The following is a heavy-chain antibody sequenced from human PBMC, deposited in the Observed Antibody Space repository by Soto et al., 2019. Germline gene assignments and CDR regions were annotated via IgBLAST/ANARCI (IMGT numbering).Heavy chain of an antibody. Sequence: ASVQVSCKASGYTFTSYGISWVRQAPGQGLEWMGWISAYNGNTNYAQKLQGRVTMTTDTSTSTAYMELRSLRSDDTAVYYCARSPPSVTTLHLFYWGQGTLVTVSS. D-gene: IGHD4-17*01. J-gene: IGHJ4*02. V-gene: IGHV1-18*01. CDR2: ISAYNGNT. CDR1: GYTFTSYG. CDR3: ARSPPSVTTLHLFY.